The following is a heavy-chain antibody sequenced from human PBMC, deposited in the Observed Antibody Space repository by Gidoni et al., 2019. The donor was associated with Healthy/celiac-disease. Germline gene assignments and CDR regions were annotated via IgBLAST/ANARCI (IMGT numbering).Heavy chain of an antibody. J-gene: IGHJ6*02. D-gene: IGHD6-6*01. CDR3: ARDNSEQLGTVYYYYGMDV. V-gene: IGHV3-66*02. Sequence: EVQLVESGGGLVQPGGSLRLSCAASGFTVSSNYMSWVRQAPGKGLEWVSVINSGGSTYYADSVKGRFTISRDNSKNTLYLQMNSLRAEDTAVYYCARDNSEQLGTVYYYYGMDVWGQGTTVTVSS. CDR2: INSGGST. CDR1: GFTVSSNY.